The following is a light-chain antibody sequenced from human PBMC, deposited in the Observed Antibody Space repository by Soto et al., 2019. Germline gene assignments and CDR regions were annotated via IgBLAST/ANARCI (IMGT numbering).Light chain of an antibody. CDR2: ANN. V-gene: IGLV1-44*01. Sequence: QSVLTQPPSASGTPGQRVTISCSGSSSNIGSETVNWYQQVPGTAPKLLIYANNQRPSGVPDRFSVSKSGTSASLAIGGLKSEDEADYYCAAWDDSLRGGVFGGGPKVPVL. CDR1: SSNIGSET. CDR3: AAWDDSLRGGV. J-gene: IGLJ3*02.